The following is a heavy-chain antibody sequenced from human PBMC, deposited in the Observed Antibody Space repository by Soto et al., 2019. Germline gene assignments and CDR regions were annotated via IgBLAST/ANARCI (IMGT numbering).Heavy chain of an antibody. J-gene: IGHJ6*02. CDR2: ISGSGGTT. D-gene: IGHD3-3*01. V-gene: IGHV3-23*01. CDR1: GFTFENYA. Sequence: GGSLRLSCVASGFTFENYAMSWVRQAPGKGLEWVSAISGSGGTTYYSDSVKGRFTISRDNSKNTVYLQMNDLRVEDAAEYFCAKDSWAIFGVPAGEYYAMDVWGQGTTVTSP. CDR3: AKDSWAIFGVPAGEYYAMDV.